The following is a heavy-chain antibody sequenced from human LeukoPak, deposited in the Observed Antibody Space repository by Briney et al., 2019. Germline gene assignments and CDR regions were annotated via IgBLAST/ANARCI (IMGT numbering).Heavy chain of an antibody. D-gene: IGHD3-16*01. CDR1: GYIFISYG. Sequence: ASVKVSCKASGYIFISYGISWVRQAPGQGLEWMGWISASNGKTNYAQNLQGRVTMTADTSTNTAYMELRSLRSDDTAVYYCARGEYSNGYPYRLDSWGQGTLVTVSS. CDR2: ISASNGKT. CDR3: ARGEYSNGYPYRLDS. J-gene: IGHJ4*02. V-gene: IGHV1-18*01.